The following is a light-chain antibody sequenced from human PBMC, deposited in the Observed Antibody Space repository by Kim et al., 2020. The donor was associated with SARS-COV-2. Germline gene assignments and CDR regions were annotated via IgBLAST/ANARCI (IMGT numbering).Light chain of an antibody. CDR3: CSYAGNNKWV. CDR2: EAT. J-gene: IGLJ3*02. Sequence: QSALTQPPSASGSPGQSVTISCTGSSSDIGGYNYVSWFQQYPGKAPRLMIYEATQRPSGVPDRFSGSKSGNTASLAVSGLQAEDEAVYFCCSYAGNNKWVFGGGTKLTVL. V-gene: IGLV2-8*01. CDR1: SSDIGGYNY.